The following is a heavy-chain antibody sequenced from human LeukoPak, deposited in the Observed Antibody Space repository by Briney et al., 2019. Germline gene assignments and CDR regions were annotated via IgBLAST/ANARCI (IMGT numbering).Heavy chain of an antibody. CDR1: GYTFTGYY. CDR3: ARVPTRQWPLQY. CDR2: INPNSGGT. V-gene: IGHV1-2*02. Sequence: ASVKVSRNASGYTFTGYYMHWVRQAPGQGLEWMGWINPNSGGTNYAQKFQGRVTMTRDTSISTAYMELSRLRSDDTAVYYCARVPTRQWPLQYWGQGTLVTVSS. D-gene: IGHD6-19*01. J-gene: IGHJ4*02.